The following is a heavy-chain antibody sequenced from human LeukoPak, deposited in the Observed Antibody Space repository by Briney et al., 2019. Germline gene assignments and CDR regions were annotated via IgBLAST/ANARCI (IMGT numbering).Heavy chain of an antibody. D-gene: IGHD1-1*01. CDR1: GGSISSSHYY. CDR3: AALRERRNYYYGMDV. V-gene: IGHV4-39*07. J-gene: IGHJ6*02. CDR2: IYSSGST. Sequence: SETLSLTCTVSGGSISSSHYYWGWIRQPPGKGLEWIGSIYSSGSTYYNPSLKSRVTISVDKSKNQFSLKLSSVTAADTAVYYCAALRERRNYYYGMDVWGQGTTVTVSS.